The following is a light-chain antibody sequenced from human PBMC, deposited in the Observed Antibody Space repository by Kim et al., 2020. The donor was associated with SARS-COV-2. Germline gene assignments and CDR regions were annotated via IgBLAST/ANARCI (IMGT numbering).Light chain of an antibody. CDR3: QTWDTGTRV. CDR2: LNSDGTH. V-gene: IGLV4-69*01. Sequence: QLVLTQSPSASASLGASVNLTCTLSSGHSKYAIAWHQQEPEKGPRYLMMLNSDGTHNKGDGIPDRFSGSSSGAERYLTISSLQSEDEAVYYCQTWDTGTRVFGGGTQLTVL. J-gene: IGLJ3*02. CDR1: SGHSKYA.